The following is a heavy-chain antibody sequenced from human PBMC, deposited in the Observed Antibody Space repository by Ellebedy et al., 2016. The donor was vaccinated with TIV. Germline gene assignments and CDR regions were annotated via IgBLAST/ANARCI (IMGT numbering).Heavy chain of an antibody. J-gene: IGHJ5*02. Sequence: ASVKVSXKSSGYTFTRYFIHWVRQAPGQGLEWMGIINPSRGSTNYASKFQGRVTMTRDTSTRTVYLEVTSLKSEDTAVYYCARDGAPLPPIGDNGNWFDPWGQGSLITVSS. CDR1: GYTFTRYF. V-gene: IGHV1-46*01. CDR2: INPSRGST. CDR3: ARDGAPLPPIGDNGNWFDP. D-gene: IGHD4-17*01.